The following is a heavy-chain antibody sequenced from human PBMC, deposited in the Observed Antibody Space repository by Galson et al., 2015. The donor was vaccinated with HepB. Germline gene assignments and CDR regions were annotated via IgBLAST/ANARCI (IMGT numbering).Heavy chain of an antibody. Sequence: SVKVSCKASGGTFSSYTISWVRQAPGQGLEWMGGIISICGTTNYAHKFQGRVTITADKSTSTAYLELSSLRSEDTAVYNCASASFIEYGKTRSDEAFDIWGQGTMVTVSS. D-gene: IGHD2/OR15-2a*01. J-gene: IGHJ3*02. CDR1: GGTFSSYT. V-gene: IGHV1-69*06. CDR2: IISICGTT. CDR3: ASASFIEYGKTRSDEAFDI.